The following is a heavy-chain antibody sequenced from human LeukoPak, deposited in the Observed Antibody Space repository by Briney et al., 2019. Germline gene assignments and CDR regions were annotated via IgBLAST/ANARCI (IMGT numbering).Heavy chain of an antibody. CDR3: ARHLSGKTDY. Sequence: SETLSLTCTVSGGSISISHPYWSWIRQPPGKGLEWIGSILYSGVTYYNPSLESRLTISVDPSKTQLSLKLTSVTAADTAVYFCARHLSGKTDYWGQGAPITVSS. V-gene: IGHV4-39*01. J-gene: IGHJ4*02. D-gene: IGHD3-10*01. CDR2: ILYSGVT. CDR1: GGSISISHPY.